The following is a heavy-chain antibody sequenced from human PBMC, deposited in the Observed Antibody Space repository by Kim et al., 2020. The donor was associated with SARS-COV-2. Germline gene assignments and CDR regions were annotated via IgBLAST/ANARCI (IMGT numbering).Heavy chain of an antibody. CDR1: GYTFPSYK. V-gene: IGHV1-3*01. CDR3: ARDESD. J-gene: IGHJ4*02. CDR2: INVGNGDT. Sequence: ASVKVSCGASGYTFPSYKIHWVRQAPGQGLEWMGWINVGNGDTVYSQKFQGRIIITGDRSANTAYMELSRLRSEDTALYYCARDESDWGQGTLVTVSS.